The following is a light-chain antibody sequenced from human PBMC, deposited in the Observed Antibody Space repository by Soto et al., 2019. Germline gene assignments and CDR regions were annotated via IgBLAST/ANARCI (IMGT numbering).Light chain of an antibody. CDR2: DAS. CDR1: QSVSSK. CDR3: QRYNNWPLT. J-gene: IGKJ4*01. V-gene: IGKV3-15*01. Sequence: EIVMTQSPATLSVSPGERATLSCRASQSVSSKLAWYQQRPGQAPRLLIYDASTRATGIPARFSGSGSGTEFTLTISSLQSEDFAGYYCQRYNNWPLTFGGGTKVEIK.